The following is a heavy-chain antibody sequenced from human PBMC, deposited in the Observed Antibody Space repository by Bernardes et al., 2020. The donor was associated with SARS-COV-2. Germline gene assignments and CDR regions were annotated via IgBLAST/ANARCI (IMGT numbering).Heavy chain of an antibody. CDR3: ARNKADYFDF. V-gene: IGHV3-74*01. J-gene: IGHJ4*02. Sequence: GGSLRLSCAVSGFTHSNYWMHWVRQVPGKAPVWVARNNGDGSTTRYAEAVRGRFTISRDNSKNTLFLQMNSLRAEDTAVYYCARNKADYFDFWGQGTLVTVSS. CDR1: GFTHSNYW. CDR2: NNGDGSTT.